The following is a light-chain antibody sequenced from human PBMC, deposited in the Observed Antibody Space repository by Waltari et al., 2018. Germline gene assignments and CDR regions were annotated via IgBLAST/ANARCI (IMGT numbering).Light chain of an antibody. V-gene: IGKV1-9*01. CDR1: QGIRGH. CDR2: AAS. J-gene: IGKJ4*01. Sequence: DMQMTQPPSFLSASVAHTVTFPCRASQGIRGHLAWDQQKPNKAPKLLINAASTLQSGVPSRFSGGKSGTEFTLTISSLQPEDFATYFCQHVYSYPVTFGGGTTVEI. CDR3: QHVYSYPVT.